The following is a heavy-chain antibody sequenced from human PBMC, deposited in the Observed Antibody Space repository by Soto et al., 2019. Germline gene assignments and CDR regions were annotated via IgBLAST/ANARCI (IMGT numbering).Heavy chain of an antibody. D-gene: IGHD2-21*02. CDR2: INPNSGGT. CDR3: AGWYCGGDCYWTDY. CDR1: GYTFTGYY. J-gene: IGHJ4*02. Sequence: ASVKVSCKASGYTFTGYYVHWVRQAPGQGLEWMGWINPNSGGTNYAQKFQGRVTMTRDTSISTAYMELSRLRSDDTAVYYCAGWYCGGDCYWTDYWGQGTLVTVSS. V-gene: IGHV1-2*02.